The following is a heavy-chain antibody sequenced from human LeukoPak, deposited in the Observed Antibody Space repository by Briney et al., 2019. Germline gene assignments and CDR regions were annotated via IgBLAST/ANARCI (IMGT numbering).Heavy chain of an antibody. J-gene: IGHJ4*02. Sequence: GASVKVSCNASGYTFTSYGFSWVRQAPGQGLEWLAWISPYNGATIHARKLQGRVTVTTDTSTRIAYMELRSLRSDDTAVYYCARDEKKSCSGGSCYYFDYWGQGTLVTVSS. D-gene: IGHD2-15*01. CDR3: ARDEKKSCSGGSCYYFDY. CDR1: GYTFTSYG. V-gene: IGHV1-18*01. CDR2: ISPYNGAT.